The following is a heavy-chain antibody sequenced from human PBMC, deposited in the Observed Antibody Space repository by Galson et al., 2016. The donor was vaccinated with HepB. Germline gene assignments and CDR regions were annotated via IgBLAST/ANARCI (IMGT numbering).Heavy chain of an antibody. D-gene: IGHD2/OR15-2a*01. CDR3: ARDVQYRFDS. V-gene: IGHV1-18*01. CDR1: GYTFTTSG. CDR2: ISTYSGNT. J-gene: IGHJ4*02. Sequence: SVKVSCKASGYTFTTSGICWVRQAPGQGLEWMGWISTYSGNTKYAQKFQGGLTLTTDSSTTTAYMELRSLRFDDTALYYCARDVQYRFDSWGQGTLVTVSS.